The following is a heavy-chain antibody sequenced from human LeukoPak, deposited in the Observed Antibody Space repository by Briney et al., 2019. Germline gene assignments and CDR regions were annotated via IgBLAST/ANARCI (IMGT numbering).Heavy chain of an antibody. J-gene: IGHJ4*02. CDR2: INPNSGGT. CDR1: GYTFTGYY. V-gene: IGHV1-2*02. CDR3: ARDADTYSSGWYPAGY. Sequence: GASVKVSCKASGYTFTGYYMHWVRQAPGQGLEWMGWINPNSGGTNYAQKFQGRVTMTRDTSISTAYMELSRLRSDDTAAYYCARDADTYSSGWYPAGYWGQGTLVTVSS. D-gene: IGHD6-19*01.